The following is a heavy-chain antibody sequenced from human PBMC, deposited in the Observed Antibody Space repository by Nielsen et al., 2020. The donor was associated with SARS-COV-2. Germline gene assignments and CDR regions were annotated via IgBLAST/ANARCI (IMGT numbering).Heavy chain of an antibody. CDR3: ARTSFTPDAFDI. Sequence: LSLTCAASGFTFSSYSMNWVRQAPGKGLEWVSYISSSSSYIYYADSVKGRFTISRDNAKNSLYLQMNSLRAEDTAVYYCARTSFTPDAFDIWGQGTMVTVSS. J-gene: IGHJ3*02. D-gene: IGHD2-2*01. V-gene: IGHV3-21*05. CDR1: GFTFSSYS. CDR2: ISSSSSYI.